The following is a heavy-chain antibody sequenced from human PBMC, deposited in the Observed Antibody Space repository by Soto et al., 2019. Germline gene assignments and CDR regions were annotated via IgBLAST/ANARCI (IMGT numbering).Heavy chain of an antibody. V-gene: IGHV1-69*08. CDR1: GGTFSSYT. J-gene: IGHJ3*02. CDR3: AGGGGGNSDAFDI. CDR2: IIPILGRA. Sequence: QVQLVQSGAEVKKPGSSVKVSCKASGGTFSSYTIMWVRQAPGQGLEWMGRIIPILGRASYAQKFQGRVTNTADKSTSTAYMELSSLRYEDTAVYYCAGGGGGNSDAFDIWGKGTMVTVSS. D-gene: IGHD2-21*02.